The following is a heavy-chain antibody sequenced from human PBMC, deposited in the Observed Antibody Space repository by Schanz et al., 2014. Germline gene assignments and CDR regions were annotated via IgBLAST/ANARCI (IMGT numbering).Heavy chain of an antibody. Sequence: EVQLLESGGGFVQPGGSLRLSCVASGVTFSIFAMTWVRQAPGQGLEWVSTISGSGGDTYPADSVKGRFTISRDNSNNTLYLQMKSLRAEDTAVYYCAKYGGGYSYGFVEYWGQGILVTVSS. CDR2: ISGSGGDT. J-gene: IGHJ4*02. CDR3: AKYGGGYSYGFVEY. V-gene: IGHV3-23*01. CDR1: GVTFSIFA. D-gene: IGHD5-18*01.